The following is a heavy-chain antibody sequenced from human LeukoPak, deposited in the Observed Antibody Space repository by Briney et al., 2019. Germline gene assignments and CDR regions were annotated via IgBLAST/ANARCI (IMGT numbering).Heavy chain of an antibody. CDR1: GGSISSGSHY. CDR3: ARAFAFDDYGGPNAFDI. CDR2: IYHSGST. J-gene: IGHJ3*02. V-gene: IGHV4-30-2*01. D-gene: IGHD4-23*01. Sequence: SETLSLTCVVSGGSISSGSHYWSWIRQPPGKGLEWIGYIYHSGSTSYCPSLKSRVTISVDRAKNQFSLTLSSVTAADTAVYYCARAFAFDDYGGPNAFDIWGQGTMVTVSS.